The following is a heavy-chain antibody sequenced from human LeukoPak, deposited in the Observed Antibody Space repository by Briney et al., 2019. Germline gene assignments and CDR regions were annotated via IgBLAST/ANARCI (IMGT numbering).Heavy chain of an antibody. J-gene: IGHJ6*02. CDR3: AECVMAGGGYYYGMDV. V-gene: IGHV3-23*01. CDR1: GFTFSNYA. CDR2: ISGSGGST. D-gene: IGHD3-10*01. Sequence: QPGGSLRLSCAASGFTFSNYAINWVRQAPGKGLEWVSSISGSGGSTYCADSVKGRFTISRDNSKNTLYLQMNSLRAEDTAVYYCAECVMAGGGYYYGMDVWGQGTTVTVSS.